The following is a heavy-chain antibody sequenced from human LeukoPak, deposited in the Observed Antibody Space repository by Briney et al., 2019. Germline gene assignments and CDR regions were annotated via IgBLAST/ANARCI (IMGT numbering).Heavy chain of an antibody. D-gene: IGHD5-18*01. J-gene: IGHJ4*02. Sequence: GGSLRLSCAAPGFTFSSYAMSWVRQAPGKGLEWVSAISGSGGSTYYADSVKGRFTISRDNSKNTLYLQMNSLRAEDTAVYYCAKDYGYSYGTGYFDYWGQGTLVTVSS. CDR2: ISGSGGST. CDR3: AKDYGYSYGTGYFDY. V-gene: IGHV3-23*01. CDR1: GFTFSSYA.